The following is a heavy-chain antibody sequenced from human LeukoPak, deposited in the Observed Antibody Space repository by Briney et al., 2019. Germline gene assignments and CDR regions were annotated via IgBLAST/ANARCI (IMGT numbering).Heavy chain of an antibody. CDR1: GGSISSSSYY. J-gene: IGHJ6*03. V-gene: IGHV4-39*05. D-gene: IGHD3-10*01. CDR3: ATYGSGSYNYYYMDV. Sequence: QPSETPSLTCTVSGGSISSSSYYWGWIRQPPGKGLEWIGSIYYSGSTYYNPSLKSRVTISVDTSKNQFSLKLSSVTAADTAVYYCATYGSGSYNYYYMDVWGKGTTVTISS. CDR2: IYYSGST.